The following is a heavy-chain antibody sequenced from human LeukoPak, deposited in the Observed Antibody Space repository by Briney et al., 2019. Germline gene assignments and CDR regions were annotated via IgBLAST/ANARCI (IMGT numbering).Heavy chain of an antibody. Sequence: GGSLRLSCAASGFTFSTYGTHWVRQAPGKGLEWVSGISGSGRSTYYADSVKGRFTISRDNSKNTLYLQMNSLRAEDTALYYCAKDPLPWGQGTLVTVSS. CDR2: ISGSGRST. CDR1: GFTFSTYG. CDR3: AKDPLP. V-gene: IGHV3-23*01. J-gene: IGHJ5*02.